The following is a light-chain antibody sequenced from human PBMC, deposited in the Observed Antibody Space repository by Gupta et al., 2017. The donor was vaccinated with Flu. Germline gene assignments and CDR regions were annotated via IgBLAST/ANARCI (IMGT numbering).Light chain of an antibody. CDR3: MQALQTPRT. V-gene: IGKV2-28*01. CDR2: MGS. J-gene: IGKJ1*01. Sequence: ISCRSSQSLLHSNGYNYLDWFLQKPGQSPQLLIYMGSNRASGVPDRFSVSGSGTDFTLKISRVEAEDVGIYYCMQALQTPRTFGQGTKVEIK. CDR1: QSLLHSNGYNY.